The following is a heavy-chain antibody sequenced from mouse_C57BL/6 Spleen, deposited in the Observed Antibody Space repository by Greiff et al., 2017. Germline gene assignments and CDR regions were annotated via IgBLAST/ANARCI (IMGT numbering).Heavy chain of an antibody. D-gene: IGHD2-4*01. V-gene: IGHV5-16*01. Sequence: EVKLVESEGGLVQPGSSMKLSCTASGFTFSDYYMAWVRQVPEKGLEWVANINYDGSSTYYLDSLKSRFIISRDNAKNILYLQMSSLKSEDTATYYCARQDDYDVAWFAYWGQGTLVTVSA. CDR1: GFTFSDYY. CDR3: ARQDDYDVAWFAY. CDR2: INYDGSST. J-gene: IGHJ3*01.